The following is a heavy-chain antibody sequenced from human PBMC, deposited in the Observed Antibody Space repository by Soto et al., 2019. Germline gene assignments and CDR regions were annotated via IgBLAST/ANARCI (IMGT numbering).Heavy chain of an antibody. CDR2: IYWDDDK. D-gene: IGHD2-2*01. CDR3: AHKEAPAAKRCFDP. J-gene: IGHJ5*02. V-gene: IGHV2-5*02. Sequence: QITLKESGPTLVKPSQPLTLTCTFSGFSLNTSGVGVGWIRQPPGKALEWLALIYWDDDKRYSPSPKSRLTITKDTSKNRVVLTMPAVDPVDTASYYCAHKEAPAAKRCFDPWGHRPLVTVSS. CDR1: GFSLNTSGVG.